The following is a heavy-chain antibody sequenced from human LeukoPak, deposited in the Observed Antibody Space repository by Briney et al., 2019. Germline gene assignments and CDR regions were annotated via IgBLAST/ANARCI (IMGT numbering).Heavy chain of an antibody. V-gene: IGHV4-39*01. Sequence: PSETLSLTCTVSGGSISSSSYYWGWIRQPPGKGLEWIGSIYYSGSTYYNPSLKSRVTISADTSKNQFSLKLSSVTAADTAVYYCARHSVGNWFDPWGQGTLVTVSS. CDR1: GGSISSSSYY. CDR2: IYYSGST. CDR3: ARHSVGNWFDP. J-gene: IGHJ5*02.